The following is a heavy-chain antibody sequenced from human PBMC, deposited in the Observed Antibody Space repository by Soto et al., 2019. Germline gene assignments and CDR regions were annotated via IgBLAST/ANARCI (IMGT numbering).Heavy chain of an antibody. J-gene: IGHJ3*02. Sequence: QVQLEESGGGVVQPGRSLRLSCVASGFSFSTSDMHWVRQAPGKGLEWVAHITIDGSRKNHADSVKGRFTVSRENSKNTVYLQINSLRPDETALYYCTRVPTHGAFDIWGQGTMVTVSS. CDR3: TRVPTHGAFDI. V-gene: IGHV3-30*03. CDR2: ITIDGSRK. CDR1: GFSFSTSD.